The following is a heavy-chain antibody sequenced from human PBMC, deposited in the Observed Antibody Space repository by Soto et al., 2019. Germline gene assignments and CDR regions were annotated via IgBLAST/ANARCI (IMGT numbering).Heavy chain of an antibody. Sequence: SETLSLTCAVYGGSFRSYYWSWIRQPPGKGLEWIGQINHSGSTNYNPSLKSRVTISVDTSKNQFSLKLSSVTAADTAVYYCARRGGSSTKTNWFDPWGQGTLVTVSS. D-gene: IGHD2-2*01. J-gene: IGHJ5*02. V-gene: IGHV4-34*01. CDR2: INHSGST. CDR3: ARRGGSSTKTNWFDP. CDR1: GGSFRSYY.